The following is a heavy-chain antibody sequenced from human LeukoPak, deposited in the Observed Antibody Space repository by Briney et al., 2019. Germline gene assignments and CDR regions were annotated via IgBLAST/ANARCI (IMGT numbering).Heavy chain of an antibody. V-gene: IGHV3-23*01. CDR1: GFTFSSYA. CDR3: AKERNSPYNWNQGYFDY. CDR2: ISGSGGST. Sequence: LAGGSLRLSCAASGFTFSSYAMSWVRQAPGKGLEWVSAISGSGGSTYYADSVKGRFTISRDNSKNTLYLQMNSLRAEDTAVYYCAKERNSPYNWNQGYFDYWGQGTLVTVSS. D-gene: IGHD1-20*01. J-gene: IGHJ4*02.